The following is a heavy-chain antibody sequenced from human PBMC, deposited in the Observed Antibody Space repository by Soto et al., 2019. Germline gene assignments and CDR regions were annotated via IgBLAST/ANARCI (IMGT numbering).Heavy chain of an antibody. D-gene: IGHD2-2*01. Sequence: QVQLVESGGGVVQPGRSLRLSCAASGFTFSSYGMHWVRQAPGKGLEWVAVISYDGSNKYYADSVKGRFTISRDNSKNTLYLQMNSLRAEDTAVYYCAKDSLLVLVPADHFDYWGQGTLVTVSS. CDR3: AKDSLLVLVPADHFDY. V-gene: IGHV3-30*18. J-gene: IGHJ4*02. CDR2: ISYDGSNK. CDR1: GFTFSSYG.